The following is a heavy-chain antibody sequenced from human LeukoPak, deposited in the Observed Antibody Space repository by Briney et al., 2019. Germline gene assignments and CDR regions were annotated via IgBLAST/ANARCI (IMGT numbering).Heavy chain of an antibody. Sequence: GGSLRLSCAASGFTFSSYEMNWVRQAPGKGLEWVSYISSSGRTIYYADSVKGRFTISRDNAKNSLYLQMNSLRAEDTAVYYCARDNYDYVWGSYRHFDYWGQGTLVTVSS. J-gene: IGHJ4*02. CDR2: ISSSGRTI. CDR3: ARDNYDYVWGSYRHFDY. CDR1: GFTFSSYE. V-gene: IGHV3-48*03. D-gene: IGHD3-16*02.